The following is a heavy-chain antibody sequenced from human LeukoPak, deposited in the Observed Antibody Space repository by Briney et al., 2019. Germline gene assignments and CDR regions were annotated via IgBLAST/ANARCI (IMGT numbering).Heavy chain of an antibody. CDR1: GGSISGYY. Sequence: PSETLSLTCTVSGGSISGYYWSWIRQPPGKGLEWIGEINHSGSTNYNPSLKSRVTISVDTSKNQFSLKLSSVTAADTAVYYCAREAPNYYDSSGLEAFDIWGQGTMVTVSS. J-gene: IGHJ3*02. CDR3: AREAPNYYDSSGLEAFDI. CDR2: INHSGST. V-gene: IGHV4-34*01. D-gene: IGHD3-22*01.